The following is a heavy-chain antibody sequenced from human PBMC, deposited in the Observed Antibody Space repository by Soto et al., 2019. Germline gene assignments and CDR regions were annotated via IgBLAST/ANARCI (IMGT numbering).Heavy chain of an antibody. CDR1: GFTFTHYR. Sequence: GGSLRLSCAASGFTFTHYRIHWVRQAPGKGLVWVSRVNSDGSSTNYADAVKGRFTISRDNSKNMAYLQMNNLTVEDTGVYYRAKAGDWNYVYDFWGQGTLVTVSS. V-gene: IGHV3-74*01. J-gene: IGHJ4*02. CDR3: AKAGDWNYVYDF. CDR2: VNSDGSST. D-gene: IGHD1-7*01.